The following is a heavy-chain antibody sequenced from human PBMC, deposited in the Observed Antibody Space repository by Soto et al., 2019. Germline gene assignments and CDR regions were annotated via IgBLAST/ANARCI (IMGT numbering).Heavy chain of an antibody. D-gene: IGHD3-3*01. CDR3: ARGPQPYYDFWSGYLRDYYGMDV. CDR1: GCTFTGYY. CDR2: INPNSGGT. Sequence: ASVKVSCKASGCTFTGYYMHWVRQAPGQGLEWMGWINPNSGGTNYAQKFQGRVTMTRDTSISTAYMELSRLRSDDTAVYYCARGPQPYYDFWSGYLRDYYGMDVWGQGTTVTVSS. J-gene: IGHJ6*02. V-gene: IGHV1-2*02.